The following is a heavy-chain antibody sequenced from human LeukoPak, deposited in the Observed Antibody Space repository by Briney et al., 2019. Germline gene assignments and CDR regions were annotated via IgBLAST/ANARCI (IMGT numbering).Heavy chain of an antibody. CDR3: AKDRWNYMDV. CDR2: ISYDGSNK. J-gene: IGHJ6*03. CDR1: GFTFSSYA. V-gene: IGHV3-30*04. D-gene: IGHD5-24*01. Sequence: GGSLRLSCAASGFTFSSYAMHWVRQAPGKGLEWVAVISYDGSNKYYADSVKGRFTISRDNSKNTLYLQMNSLRAEVTAVYYCAKDRWNYMDVWGKGTTVTISS.